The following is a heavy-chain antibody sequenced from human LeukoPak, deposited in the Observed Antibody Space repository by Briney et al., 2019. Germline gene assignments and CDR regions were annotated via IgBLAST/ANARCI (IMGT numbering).Heavy chain of an antibody. D-gene: IGHD3-10*01. Sequence: SETLSLTCAVYGGSFSGYYWSWIGQPPGKGVEWIGEILHTGHTNFHPSLKSPITISVDTSKNQFSLKLSSVTAADTAVYYCARAYYCSGSYYSSFFRYWGQGTLVTVSS. J-gene: IGHJ4*02. CDR1: GGSFSGYY. V-gene: IGHV4-34*12. CDR2: ILHTGHT. CDR3: ARAYYCSGSYYSSFFRY.